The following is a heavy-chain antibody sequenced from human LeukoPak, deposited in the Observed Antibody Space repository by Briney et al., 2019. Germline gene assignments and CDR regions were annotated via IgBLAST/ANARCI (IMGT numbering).Heavy chain of an antibody. CDR1: GFTFSSYA. CDR3: ARDHGYCSGGSCYWDDAFDI. V-gene: IGHV3-30*04. J-gene: IGHJ3*02. D-gene: IGHD2-15*01. CDR2: IPYDGSNK. Sequence: GGSLRLSCAASGFTFSSYAMHWVRQAPGKGLEWVAVIPYDGSNKYYADSVKGRFTISRDNSKNTLYLQMNSLRAEDTAVYYCARDHGYCSGGSCYWDDAFDIWGQGTMVTVSS.